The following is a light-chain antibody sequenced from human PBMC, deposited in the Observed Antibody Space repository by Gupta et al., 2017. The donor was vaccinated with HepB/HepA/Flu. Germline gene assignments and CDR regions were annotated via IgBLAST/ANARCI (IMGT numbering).Light chain of an antibody. J-gene: IGKJ4*01. CDR3: QQYGSSPPVT. CDR2: GAS. V-gene: IGKV3-20*01. Sequence: EIVWTQSPGTLSLSPGERPTLSCRASHSVSSSYLAWYQQKPGQAPRLLIYGASSRATGIPDRFSGSGSGTDFTLTISRLEPEDFAVYYCQQYGSSPPVTFGGGTKVEIK. CDR1: HSVSSSY.